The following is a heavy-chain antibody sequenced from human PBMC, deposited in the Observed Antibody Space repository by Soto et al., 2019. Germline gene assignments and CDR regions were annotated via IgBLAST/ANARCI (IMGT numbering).Heavy chain of an antibody. Sequence: ASVKVSCKASGYTFTSYGISWVRQAPGQGLEWMGWISAYNGNTNYAQKLQGRVTMTTGTSTSTAYMELRSLRSDDTAVYYCATLVPAERPYYYYGMDVWGQGTTVTVSS. CDR2: ISAYNGNT. CDR3: ATLVPAERPYYYYGMDV. V-gene: IGHV1-18*01. D-gene: IGHD2-2*01. J-gene: IGHJ6*02. CDR1: GYTFTSYG.